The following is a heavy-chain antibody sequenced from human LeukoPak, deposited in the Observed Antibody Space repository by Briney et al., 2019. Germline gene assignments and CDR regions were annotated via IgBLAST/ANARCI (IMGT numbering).Heavy chain of an antibody. CDR1: GYTFTSYD. Sequence: GASVKVSCKASGYTFTSYDINWVRQATGQGLEWMGWMNPNSGNTGYAQKFQGRVTMTRNTSISTAYMELSSLGSEDTAVYYCARAYYYGSGSLIYYYYGMDVWGQGTTVTVSS. D-gene: IGHD3-10*01. V-gene: IGHV1-8*01. CDR3: ARAYYYGSGSLIYYYYGMDV. CDR2: MNPNSGNT. J-gene: IGHJ6*02.